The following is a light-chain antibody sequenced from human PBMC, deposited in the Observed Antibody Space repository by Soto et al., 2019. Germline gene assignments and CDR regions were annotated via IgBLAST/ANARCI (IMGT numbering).Light chain of an antibody. CDR1: SSDVGGYNY. Sequence: QRVLTEPASVSGSPGAAITITCTETSSDVGGYNYVSWYQQHPGKAPKLMIYDVSKRPSGVSNRFSGSKSGNTASLTISGLQAEDEADYYCSSYISSSTLNVFGTG. V-gene: IGLV2-14*01. CDR2: DVS. J-gene: IGLJ1*01. CDR3: SSYISSSTLNV.